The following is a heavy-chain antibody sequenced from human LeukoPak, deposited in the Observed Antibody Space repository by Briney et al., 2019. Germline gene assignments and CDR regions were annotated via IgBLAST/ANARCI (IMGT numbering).Heavy chain of an antibody. V-gene: IGHV4-34*01. J-gene: IGHJ4*02. CDR2: INHSGSS. CDR1: GGSFSCYY. CDR3: ARDGFYYDSSGYYYGTRNRNFDY. D-gene: IGHD3-22*01. Sequence: PSETLSLTCAVYGGSFSCYYWSWIRQPPGKGLEWIGEINHSGSSNYNPSLKSRVTISVDTSKNQFSLKLSSVTAADTAVYYCARDGFYYDSSGYYYGTRNRNFDYWGQGTLVTVSS.